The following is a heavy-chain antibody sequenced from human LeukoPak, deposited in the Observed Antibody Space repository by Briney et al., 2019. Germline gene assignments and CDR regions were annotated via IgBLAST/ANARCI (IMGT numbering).Heavy chain of an antibody. J-gene: IGHJ4*02. D-gene: IGHD2-2*01. CDR3: AKDMGYCSSAICYGLDY. V-gene: IGHV3-23*01. Sequence: GGSLRLSCAASGFTFSSYAMSWVRQAPGKGLEWVSPVSGGGGTTYYADSVKGRFTISRDNSKNTLFLQMNSLRAEDTAIYYCAKDMGYCSSAICYGLDYWGQGTLVTVSS. CDR2: VSGGGGTT. CDR1: GFTFSSYA.